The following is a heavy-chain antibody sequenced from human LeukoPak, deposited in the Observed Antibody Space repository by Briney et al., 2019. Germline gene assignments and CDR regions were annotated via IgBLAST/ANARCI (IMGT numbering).Heavy chain of an antibody. J-gene: IGHJ4*02. CDR3: ARHLTGYYISNFDY. D-gene: IGHD3-9*01. CDR2: INWNGGST. Sequence: GGSLRLSCAASGFTFDDYGMSWVRQAPGKGLEWVSGINWNGGSTGYADSVKGRFTIPRDNAKNSLYLQMNSLRAEDTALYYCARHLTGYYISNFDYWGQGTLVTVSS. CDR1: GFTFDDYG. V-gene: IGHV3-20*04.